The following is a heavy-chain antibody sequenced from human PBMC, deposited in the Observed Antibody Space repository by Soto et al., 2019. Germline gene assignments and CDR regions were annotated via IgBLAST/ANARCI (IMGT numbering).Heavy chain of an antibody. CDR2: IDYSGNT. D-gene: IGHD3-10*01. Sequence: PSETLSLTCTVSGGSISNYYWNWIRQTPGKGLEWIGYIDYSGNTNYNPSLKSRVTISVDTSKNQVSLNVSSVTAADSAVYYCRGDRPTRQEFDYWGQGTLVTVSS. V-gene: IGHV4-59*01. CDR1: GGSISNYY. J-gene: IGHJ4*02. CDR3: RGDRPTRQEFDY.